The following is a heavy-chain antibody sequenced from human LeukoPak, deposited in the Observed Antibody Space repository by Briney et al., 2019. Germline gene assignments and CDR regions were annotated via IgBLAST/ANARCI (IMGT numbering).Heavy chain of an antibody. D-gene: IGHD6-19*01. Sequence: GESLKISCKGSGYSFTSYWIGWVRQMPGKGLEWMGIIYPGDSDTRYSPSFQGQVTISADKSISTAYLQWSSLKASDTAMYYCARQRYSSGWPRGGAFDIWGQGTMVTVSS. CDR2: IYPGDSDT. CDR1: GYSFTSYW. CDR3: ARQRYSSGWPRGGAFDI. J-gene: IGHJ3*02. V-gene: IGHV5-51*01.